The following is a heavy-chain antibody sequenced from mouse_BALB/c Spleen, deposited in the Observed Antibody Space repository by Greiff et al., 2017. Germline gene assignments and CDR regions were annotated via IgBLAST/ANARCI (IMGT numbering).Heavy chain of an antibody. Sequence: EVQVVESGAELVKPGASVKLSCTASGFNIKDTYMHWVKQRPEQGLEWIGRIDPANGNTKYDPKFQGKATITADTSSNTAYLQLSSLTSEDTAVYYCARDDYDAMDYWGQGTSVTVSS. V-gene: IGHV14-3*02. CDR3: ARDDYDAMDY. J-gene: IGHJ4*01. CDR2: IDPANGNT. CDR1: GFNIKDTY.